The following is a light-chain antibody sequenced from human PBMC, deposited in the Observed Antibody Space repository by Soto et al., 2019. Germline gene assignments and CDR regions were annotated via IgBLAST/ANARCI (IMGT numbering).Light chain of an antibody. Sequence: EIVLTQSPGTLSLSPGERATLSCRASRSLSSSYVVWYQQKPGQAPRLLIYAASRRATGIPDRFSGSGSATGYPLTISRLEPEDFAEYYCQQQGTFGQGTKLEIK. CDR1: RSLSSSY. CDR3: QQQGT. CDR2: AAS. J-gene: IGKJ2*01. V-gene: IGKV3-20*01.